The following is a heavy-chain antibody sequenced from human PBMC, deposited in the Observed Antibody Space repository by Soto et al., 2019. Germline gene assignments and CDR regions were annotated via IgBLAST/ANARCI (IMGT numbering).Heavy chain of an antibody. CDR3: ARLHSSGGRDDDFDI. V-gene: IGHV3-21*01. CDR1: GFTFSSYS. J-gene: IGHJ3*02. CDR2: ISSSSSYI. D-gene: IGHD6-19*01. Sequence: EVQLVESGGGLVKPGGSLRLSCAASGFTFSSYSMNWVRQAPGKGLEWVSSISSSSSYIYYADSVKGRFTISRDNAKNSLYLQRNRLRADDTAVYYCARLHSSGGRDDDFDIWGQGTMVTVSS.